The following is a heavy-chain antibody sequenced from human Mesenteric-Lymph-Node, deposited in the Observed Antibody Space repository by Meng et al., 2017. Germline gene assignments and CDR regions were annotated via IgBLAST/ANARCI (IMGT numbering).Heavy chain of an antibody. V-gene: IGHV1-69*06. D-gene: IGHD6-13*01. CDR1: GYSFTSYW. CDR2: IIPIFGTA. Sequence: SVQVSCKGSGYSFTSYWIGWLRQAPGQGREWVGGIIPIFGTANYDQKFQGRVTITADKSTSTAYMELSSLRSEDTAVYYCAVRSGGSSWYRFDYWGQGTLVTVSS. J-gene: IGHJ4*02. CDR3: AVRSGGSSWYRFDY.